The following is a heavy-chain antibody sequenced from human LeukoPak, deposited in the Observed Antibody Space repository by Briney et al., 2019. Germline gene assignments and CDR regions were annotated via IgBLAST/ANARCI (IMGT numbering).Heavy chain of an antibody. CDR1: GGSISSNKFY. J-gene: IGHJ4*02. V-gene: IGHV4-39*01. CDR3: ASSDTAMVGGSGSVV. Sequence: SETLSLTCTVSGGSISSNKFYWGWIRQPPGKGLEWIGSIYYSGSTYYNPSLKSRVTISVDTSKNQSSLKLSSVTAADTAVYYCASSDTAMVGGSGSVVWGQGTLVTVSS. CDR2: IYYSGST. D-gene: IGHD5-18*01.